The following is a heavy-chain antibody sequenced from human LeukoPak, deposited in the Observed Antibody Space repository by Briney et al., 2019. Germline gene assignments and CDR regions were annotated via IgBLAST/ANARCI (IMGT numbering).Heavy chain of an antibody. CDR2: ISYDGSNK. D-gene: IGHD6-13*01. Sequence: GGSLRLSCAASGFTFSSYGMHWVRQVPGKGLEWVAVISYDGSNKYYADSVKGRFTISRDNSKNSLYLQMNSLRAEDTAVYYCAREFLEQQPNRGFDPWGQGTLVTVSS. CDR1: GFTFSSYG. CDR3: AREFLEQQPNRGFDP. V-gene: IGHV3-30*03. J-gene: IGHJ5*02.